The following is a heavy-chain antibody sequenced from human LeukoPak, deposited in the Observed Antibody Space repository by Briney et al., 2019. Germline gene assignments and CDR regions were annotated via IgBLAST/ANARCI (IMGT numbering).Heavy chain of an antibody. J-gene: IGHJ4*02. D-gene: IGHD2-21*02. Sequence: KAGGSLGLSCAASGFTFSSYSMNWVRQAPGKGLEWVSSISSSSSYIYYADSVKGRFTISRDNSKNTLYLQMNSLRAEDTAVYYCAKNSPLAYCGGDCYPPVDYWGQGTLVTVSS. CDR3: AKNSPLAYCGGDCYPPVDY. CDR2: ISSSSSYI. V-gene: IGHV3-21*04. CDR1: GFTFSSYS.